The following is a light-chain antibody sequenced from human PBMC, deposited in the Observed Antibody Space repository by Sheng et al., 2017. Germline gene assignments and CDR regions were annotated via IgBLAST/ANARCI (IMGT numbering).Light chain of an antibody. CDR3: QQSFSTPPMYT. J-gene: IGKJ2*01. V-gene: IGKV1-39*01. CDR1: QSISTY. Sequence: DIHMTQSPSSLSASVGDKVTITCRASQSISTYLNWYQRQPGKAPRLLISDASTLQSGVPSRFSGSGSGTDFTLTITGLQPEDFATYYCQQSFSTPPMYTFGQGTSLDVK. CDR2: DAS.